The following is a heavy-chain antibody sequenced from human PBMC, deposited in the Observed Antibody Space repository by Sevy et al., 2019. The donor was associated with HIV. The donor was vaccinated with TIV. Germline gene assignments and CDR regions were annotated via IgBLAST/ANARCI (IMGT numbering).Heavy chain of an antibody. V-gene: IGHV3-66*04. CDR2: IYSDGTT. CDR3: AKLPSTVMFREKGY. CDR1: GFTVSINY. Sequence: GGSLRLSCSASGFTVSINYMTWVRQAPGKGLEWVPVIYSDGTTHHGDSVKGRFTISRDNSENTVSLQMSSLRAEDTAIYYCAKLPSTVMFREKGYWGQGTRVTVSS. J-gene: IGHJ4*02. D-gene: IGHD3-10*01.